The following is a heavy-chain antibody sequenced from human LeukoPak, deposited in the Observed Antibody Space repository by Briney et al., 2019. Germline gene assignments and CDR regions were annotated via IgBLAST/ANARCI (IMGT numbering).Heavy chain of an antibody. V-gene: IGHV3-23*01. CDR1: GFTFSNYA. CDR3: ARAYCSGSSCYAGGFDY. Sequence: GGSLRLSCAASGFTFSNYAMSWVRQAPGKGLQWVSAIVGSGGVTSYADSVKGRFTISRDNSKNTLYLQMNSLRAEDTAVYYCARAYCSGSSCYAGGFDYWGQGTLVTVSS. D-gene: IGHD2-2*01. J-gene: IGHJ4*02. CDR2: IVGSGGVT.